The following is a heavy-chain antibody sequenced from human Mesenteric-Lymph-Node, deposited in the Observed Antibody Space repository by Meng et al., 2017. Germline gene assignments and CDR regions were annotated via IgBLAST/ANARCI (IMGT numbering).Heavy chain of an antibody. J-gene: IGHJ6*02. D-gene: IGHD3-10*01. CDR3: AREVRFGELPARYYYYGMDV. CDR1: GYTFIDSY. Sequence: ASVKVSCKASGYTFIDSYVHWVRQAPGQGLEWMGRIIPSSGDANAAQKFQGRVTLTWDTSISTAYMELSRLRSDDTAVYYCAREVRFGELPARYYYYGMDVWGQGTMVTVSS. CDR2: IIPSSGDA. V-gene: IGHV1-2*06.